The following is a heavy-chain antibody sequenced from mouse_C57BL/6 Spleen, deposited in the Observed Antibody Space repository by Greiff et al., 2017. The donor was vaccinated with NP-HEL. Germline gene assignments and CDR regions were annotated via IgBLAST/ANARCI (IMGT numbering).Heavy chain of an antibody. CDR1: GFSFNTYA. CDR3: VRMEGGDYDADY. J-gene: IGHJ4*01. CDR2: IRSKSNNYAT. D-gene: IGHD2-4*01. V-gene: IGHV10-1*01. Sequence: EVKVVESGGGLVQPKGSLKLSCAASGFSFNTYAMNWVRQAPGKGLEWVARIRSKSNNYATYYADSVKDRFTISRDDSESMLYLQMNNLKTEDTAMYYCVRMEGGDYDADYWGQGTSVTVSS.